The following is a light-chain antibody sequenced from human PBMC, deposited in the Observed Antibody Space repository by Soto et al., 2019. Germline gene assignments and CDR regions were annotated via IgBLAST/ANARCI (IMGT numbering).Light chain of an antibody. J-gene: IGKJ1*01. CDR2: KAS. V-gene: IGKV1-5*03. CDR3: QQYYSYSWT. CDR1: QTISSW. Sequence: DIQMTQSPSTLSGSVGDRVTITCRASQTISSWLAWYQQKPGNAPKLLIYKASTLKSGVPSRFSGSGSGTDFTLTISCLQSEDFATYYCQQYYSYSWTFGQGTKVDIK.